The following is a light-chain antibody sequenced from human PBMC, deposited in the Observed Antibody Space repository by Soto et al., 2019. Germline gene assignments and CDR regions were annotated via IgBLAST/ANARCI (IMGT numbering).Light chain of an antibody. J-gene: IGKJ4*01. Sequence: EIVMTQSPATLSVSPGERATLSCRASQSVSSTLAWYQQKPGQAPRLLIYGASTRATGIPARFSGSGSGTEFTLTISSLQSEDFAVYYCQQYNNWPLTFSGGTKVEIK. CDR3: QQYNNWPLT. CDR2: GAS. CDR1: QSVSST. V-gene: IGKV3-15*01.